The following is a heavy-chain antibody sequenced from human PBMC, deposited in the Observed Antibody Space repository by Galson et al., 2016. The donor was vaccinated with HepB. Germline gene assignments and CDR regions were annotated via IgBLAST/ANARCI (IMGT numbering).Heavy chain of an antibody. CDR3: AKDVVVPGPGGALAI. V-gene: IGHV1-18*01. CDR1: GYAFLMSG. J-gene: IGHJ3*02. Sequence: SVKVSCKASGYAFLMSGFSWVRQAPGQGLEWMGWISAFNGNTNYAPKLQGRITMTTDTSTNTVYLELRGLTSADTAVYYCAKDVVVPGPGGALAIWGQGTVVTVSS. CDR2: ISAFNGNT. D-gene: IGHD2-21*02.